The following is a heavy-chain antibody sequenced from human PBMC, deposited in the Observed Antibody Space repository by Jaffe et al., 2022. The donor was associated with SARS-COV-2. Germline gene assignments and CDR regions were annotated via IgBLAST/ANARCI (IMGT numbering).Heavy chain of an antibody. J-gene: IGHJ4*02. Sequence: EVQLVESGGGLVQPGRSLRLSCAASGFTFDDYAMHWVRQAPGKGLEWVSGISWNSGSIGYADSVKGRFTISRDNAKNSLYLQMNSLRAEDTALYYCAKDMAYYGSGSHFDYWGQGTLVTVSS. V-gene: IGHV3-9*01. CDR3: AKDMAYYGSGSHFDY. D-gene: IGHD3-10*01. CDR1: GFTFDDYA. CDR2: ISWNSGSI.